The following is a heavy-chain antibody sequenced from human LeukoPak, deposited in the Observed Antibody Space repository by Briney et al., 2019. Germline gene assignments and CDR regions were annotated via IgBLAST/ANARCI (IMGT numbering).Heavy chain of an antibody. CDR3: ARIWSYYDSSGYYYGGGFVDY. V-gene: IGHV4-34*01. J-gene: IGHJ4*02. D-gene: IGHD3-22*01. CDR1: GGSFSGYY. Sequence: SETLSLTCAVYGGSFSGYYWSWIRQPPGKELEWIGEINHSGSTNYNPSLKSRVTISVDTSKNQFSLKLSSVTAADTAVYYCARIWSYYDSSGYYYGGGFVDYWGQGTLVTVSS. CDR2: INHSGST.